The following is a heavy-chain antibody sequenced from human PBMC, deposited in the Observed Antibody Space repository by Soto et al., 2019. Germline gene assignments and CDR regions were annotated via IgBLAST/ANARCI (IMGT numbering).Heavy chain of an antibody. J-gene: IGHJ4*01. CDR3: GRWKLGYCSGGSCSYRVMDY. CDR1: GFTVSSNY. V-gene: IGHV3-53*01. Sequence: GGSLRLSCAASGFTVSSNYMSWVRQAPGKGLEWVSVIYSGGSTYYADSVKGRFTIFRDNSKNTMYLQMNNLRTEDAAAEYCGRWKLGYCSGGSCSYRVMDYWGQGTLVTVSS. D-gene: IGHD2-15*01. CDR2: IYSGGST.